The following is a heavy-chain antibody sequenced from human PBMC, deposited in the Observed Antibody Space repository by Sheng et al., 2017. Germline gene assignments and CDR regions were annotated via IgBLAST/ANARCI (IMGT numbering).Heavy chain of an antibody. CDR3: ASSGAVVVVPAAKPLFDL. CDR1: GFTFSSYG. V-gene: IGHV3-30*03. J-gene: IGHJ2*01. Sequence: QVQLVESGGGVVQPGRSLRLSCAASGFTFSSYGMHWVRQAPGKGLEWVAVISYDGSNKYYADSVKGRFTISRDNSKNTLYLQMNSLRAEDTAVYYCASSGAVVVVPAAKPLFDL. D-gene: IGHD2-2*02. CDR2: ISYDGSNK.